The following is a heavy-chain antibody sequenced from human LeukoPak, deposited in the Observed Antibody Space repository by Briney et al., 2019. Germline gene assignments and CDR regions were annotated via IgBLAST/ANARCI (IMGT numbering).Heavy chain of an antibody. CDR2: INHSGST. V-gene: IGHV4-34*01. CDR3: ATLGEYYDSSGYYYN. Sequence: TSETLSLTCAVYGGSFSGYYWSWIRQPPGKGLEWIGEINHSGSTYYNPSLKSRVTTSVDSSKNQFSLKLTSVTAADTAVYYCATLGEYYDSSGYYYNWGQGTLVTVSS. J-gene: IGHJ4*02. D-gene: IGHD3-22*01. CDR1: GGSFSGYY.